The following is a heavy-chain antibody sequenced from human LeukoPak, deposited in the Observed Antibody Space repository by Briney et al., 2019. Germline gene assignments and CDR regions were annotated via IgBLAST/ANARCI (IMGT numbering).Heavy chain of an antibody. J-gene: IGHJ5*02. CDR2: TWYDGSNK. CDR1: GFTFSSYG. CDR3: ARDSIPTYYYGSGSYSNWFDP. Sequence: PGRSLRLSCAASGFTFSSYGMHWVRQAPGKGLEWVAVTWYDGSNKYYADSVKGRFTISRDNSKNTLYLQMNSLRAEDTAVYYCARDSIPTYYYGSGSYSNWFDPWGQGTLVTVSS. D-gene: IGHD3-10*01. V-gene: IGHV3-33*01.